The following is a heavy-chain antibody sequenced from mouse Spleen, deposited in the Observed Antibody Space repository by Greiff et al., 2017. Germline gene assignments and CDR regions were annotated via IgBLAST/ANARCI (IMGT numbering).Heavy chain of an antibody. V-gene: IGHV14-2*01. CDR3: ASPYGSYWYFDV. CDR1: GFNIKDYY. J-gene: IGHJ1*03. D-gene: IGHD1-1*01. CDR2: IDPEDGET. Sequence: EVQRVESGAELVKPGASVKLSCTASGFNIKDYYMHWVKQRTEQGLEWIGRIDPEDGETKYAPKFQGKATITADTSSNTAYLQLSSLTSEDTAVYYCASPYGSYWYFDVWGTGTTVTVSS.